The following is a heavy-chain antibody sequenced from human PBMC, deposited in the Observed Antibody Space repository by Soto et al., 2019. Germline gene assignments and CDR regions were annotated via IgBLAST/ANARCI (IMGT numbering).Heavy chain of an antibody. CDR2: INPSGGST. Sequence: ASVKVSCKASGYTFTSYYMHWVRQAPGQGLEWMGIINPSGGSTSYAQKFQGRVTMTRDTSTSTVYMELSSLRSEDTAVYYCARGRRGYYDSSGYRGFDHWGQGTLVTVSS. CDR3: ARGRRGYYDSSGYRGFDH. V-gene: IGHV1-46*01. D-gene: IGHD3-22*01. CDR1: GYTFTSYY. J-gene: IGHJ4*02.